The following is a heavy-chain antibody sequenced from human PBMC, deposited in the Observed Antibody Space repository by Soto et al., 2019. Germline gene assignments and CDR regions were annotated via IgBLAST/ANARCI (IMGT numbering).Heavy chain of an antibody. CDR3: ARDATVYYDILTGYTFDI. D-gene: IGHD3-9*01. CDR1: GFTFSSYW. Sequence: GSLRLSCAASGFTFSSYWMSWVRQAPGKGLEWVANIKQDGSEKYYVDSVKGRFTISRDNAKNSLYLQMNSLRAEDTAVYYCARDATVYYDILTGYTFDIWGQGTMVTVSS. J-gene: IGHJ3*02. V-gene: IGHV3-7*01. CDR2: IKQDGSEK.